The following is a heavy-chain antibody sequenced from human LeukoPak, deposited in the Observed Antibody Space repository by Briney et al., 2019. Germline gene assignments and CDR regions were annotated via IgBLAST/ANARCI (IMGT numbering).Heavy chain of an antibody. CDR3: ARGISSSSHIDY. CDR2: INPNSGGT. V-gene: IGHV1-2*02. CDR1: GGTFSSYA. J-gene: IGHJ4*02. Sequence: ASVKVSCKASGGTFSSYAISWVRQAPGQGLEWMGWINPNSGGTNYAQKFQGRVTMTRDTSISTAYMELSRLRSDDTAVYYCARGISSSSHIDYWGQGTLVTVSS. D-gene: IGHD6-6*01.